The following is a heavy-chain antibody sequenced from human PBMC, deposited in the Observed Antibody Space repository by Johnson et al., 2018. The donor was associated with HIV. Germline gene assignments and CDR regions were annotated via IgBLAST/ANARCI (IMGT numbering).Heavy chain of an antibody. V-gene: IGHV3-7*01. D-gene: IGHD3-22*01. CDR3: VKDQLSDSSGYYGGAFDI. Sequence: EKLVESGGGLVQPGGSLRLSCAASGFTFSNYWMSWVRQAPGKGLEWVANIKQDGSEKYYVDSVKGRFTISRDNSKNTLYLQMNSLRPEDTAVYYCVKDQLSDSSGYYGGAFDIWGQGTMVTVSS. J-gene: IGHJ3*02. CDR1: GFTFSNYW. CDR2: IKQDGSEK.